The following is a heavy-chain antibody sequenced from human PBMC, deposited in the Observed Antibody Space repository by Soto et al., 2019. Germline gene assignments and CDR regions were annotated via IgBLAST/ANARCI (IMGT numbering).Heavy chain of an antibody. CDR3: ARSTGWFTS. CDR2: INSDGSAT. V-gene: IGHV3-74*01. Sequence: GGSLRLSCAASGLTFSDYWMHWVRQAPEKGLVRVSRINSDGSATTYADSLKGRFTISRDNAKNTLYLQMNSLRAEDTAVYYCARSTGWFTSWGQGTLVTVSS. J-gene: IGHJ5*01. D-gene: IGHD6-19*01. CDR1: GLTFSDYW.